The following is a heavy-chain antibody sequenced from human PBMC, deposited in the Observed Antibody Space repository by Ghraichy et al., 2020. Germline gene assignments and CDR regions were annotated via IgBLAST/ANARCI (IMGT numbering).Heavy chain of an antibody. D-gene: IGHD5-18*01. J-gene: IGHJ4*02. V-gene: IGHV3-7*04. Sequence: GETLNISCAASGFTFSTYYMTWVRQAPGKGLEWVANIKYGSSKKYYDDSVKGRFTISRDNAKNSLYLQMTSLRPDDTAVYYCARGGYTDGSTPIDSWGQGTLFPVSS. CDR1: GFTFSTYY. CDR3: ARGGYTDGSTPIDS. CDR2: IKYGSSKK.